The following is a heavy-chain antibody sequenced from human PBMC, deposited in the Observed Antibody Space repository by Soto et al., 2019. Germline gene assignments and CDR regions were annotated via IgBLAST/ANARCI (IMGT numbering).Heavy chain of an antibody. CDR2: IKSKTDGGTA. V-gene: IGHV3-15*01. CDR1: GFTFGNAW. D-gene: IGHD5-18*01. J-gene: IGHJ4*02. Sequence: EVQLVESGGGLVKPGGSLRLSCAASGFTFGNAWMNWVRQTPGKGLEWVGRIKSKTDGGTADYAAPVKGRFTISRDVSKNALYLQMNSLKTEDTAVYYCTTDRGHMYDFDYWGQGTLVPVSS. CDR3: TTDRGHMYDFDY.